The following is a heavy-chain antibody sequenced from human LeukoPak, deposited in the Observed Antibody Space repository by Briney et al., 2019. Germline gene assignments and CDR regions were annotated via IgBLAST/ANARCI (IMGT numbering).Heavy chain of an antibody. CDR2: IRYDGSNK. V-gene: IGHV3-30*02. CDR3: AKGGPVTTDYYYYMDV. CDR1: GFTFSSYD. D-gene: IGHD4-11*01. J-gene: IGHJ6*03. Sequence: GGSLRLSCAASGFTFSSYDMHWVRQAPGKGLEWVAFIRYDGSNKYYADSVKGRFTISRDKSKNTLYLQMNSLRAEDTAVYYCAKGGPVTTDYYYYMDVWGKGTTVTVSS.